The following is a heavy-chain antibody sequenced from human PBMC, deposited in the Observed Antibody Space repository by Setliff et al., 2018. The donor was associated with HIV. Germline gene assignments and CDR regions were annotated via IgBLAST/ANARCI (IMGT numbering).Heavy chain of an antibody. CDR3: TREWPYSYGRYYFDY. J-gene: IGHJ4*02. Sequence: LRLSCTASGFTFGDDAMSWFRQAPGKGQEWVGFIRSKAYGGTTEYAASVKGRFTISRDDSKSIAYLQMNSLKTEDTAVYYCTREWPYSYGRYYFDYWGKGTRVTVSS. CDR1: GFTFGDDA. D-gene: IGHD5-18*01. CDR2: IRSKAYGGTT. V-gene: IGHV3-49*03.